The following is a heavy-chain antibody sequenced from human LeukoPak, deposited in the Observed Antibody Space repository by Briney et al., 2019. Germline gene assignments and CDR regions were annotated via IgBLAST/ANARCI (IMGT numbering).Heavy chain of an antibody. CDR1: GDSVSSNSAA. Sequence: SQTLSLTCAISGDSVSSNSAAWSWIRQSPSRGLEWLGRTYYRSKWYNDYAVSVKSRMTINPDTSKNQFSLQLNSVTPEDTAVYYCAREGGITLFGVVIIPVTFWFDPWGQGTLVTVSS. CDR2: TYYRSKWYN. CDR3: AREGGITLFGVVIIPVTFWFDP. J-gene: IGHJ5*02. V-gene: IGHV6-1*01. D-gene: IGHD3-3*01.